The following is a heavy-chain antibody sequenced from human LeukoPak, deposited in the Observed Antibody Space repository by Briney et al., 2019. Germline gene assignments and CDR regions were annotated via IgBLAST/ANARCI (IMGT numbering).Heavy chain of an antibody. CDR2: FYYSGST. CDR3: ARHADYKGEDY. CDR1: GGPISSSNYY. D-gene: IGHD4-11*01. V-gene: IGHV4-39*01. Sequence: SETLSLTCTVSGGPISSSNYYWDWIRQPPGKGLEWIGSFYYSGSTYYNPSLNSRVTISVDTSNNQFSLKLSSVTAADTAVYYCARHADYKGEDYWGQGTLVTVSS. J-gene: IGHJ4*02.